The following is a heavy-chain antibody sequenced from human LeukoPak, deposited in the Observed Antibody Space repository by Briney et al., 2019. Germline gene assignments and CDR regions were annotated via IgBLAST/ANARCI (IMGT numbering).Heavy chain of an antibody. J-gene: IGHJ6*03. Sequence: GGSLRLSCAASGFTFSSYEMNWVRQAPGKGLEWVGRIKSKTDGGTTDYAAPVKSRFTISRDDSKNTLYLQMNSLKTEDTAVYYCTTTGYYYYMDVWGKGTTVTISS. CDR1: GFTFSSYE. V-gene: IGHV3-15*01. CDR3: TTTGYYYYMDV. CDR2: IKSKTDGGTT. D-gene: IGHD1-14*01.